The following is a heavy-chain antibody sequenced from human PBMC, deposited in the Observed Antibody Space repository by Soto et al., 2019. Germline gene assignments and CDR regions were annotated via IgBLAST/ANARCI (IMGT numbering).Heavy chain of an antibody. Sequence: ASVKVSCKASGYTFSSYYMHWVRQAPGQGLEWMGIINPSGGVTNYAQNFQGRVTMTRDTSTTTVYMELSSLRSEDTAVYYCARFRRNYFDEWGHGTLVTVSS. CDR2: INPSGGVT. CDR1: GYTFSSYY. V-gene: IGHV1-46*01. J-gene: IGHJ4*01. D-gene: IGHD3-10*01. CDR3: ARFRRNYFDE.